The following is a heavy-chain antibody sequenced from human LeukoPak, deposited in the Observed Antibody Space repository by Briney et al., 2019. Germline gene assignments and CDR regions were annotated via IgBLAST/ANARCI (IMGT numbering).Heavy chain of an antibody. D-gene: IGHD4-17*01. CDR3: ARDPAYGAVDY. CDR1: GFTFSTSW. J-gene: IGHJ4*02. V-gene: IGHV3-7*01. CDR2: MSPDGSVK. Sequence: GGSLRLSCAASGFTFSTSWMSWVRQSPGKGLEWVANMSPDGSVKNYVDPMKGRFTISRDNAKNSLYLEMNRLRAEDTAIYYCARDPAYGAVDYWGQGTPVTVSS.